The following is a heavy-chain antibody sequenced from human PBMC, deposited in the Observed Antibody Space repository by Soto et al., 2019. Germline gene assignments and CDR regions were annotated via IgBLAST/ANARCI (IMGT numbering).Heavy chain of an antibody. CDR1: GFTFSSYA. CDR2: VSAGGDMT. CDR3: ARGDRGGSVSPASYFYSGLDV. D-gene: IGHD2-15*01. V-gene: IGHV3-23*01. J-gene: IGHJ6*02. Sequence: DVQLLESGGHLVQPGGSLRLSCAASGFTFSSYAMSWVRQAPGKGLEWVSSVSAGGDMTYYSDSVKGRFTISSDNSNNVLFLQMNSLRIEDTALCYCARGDRGGSVSPASYFYSGLDVWGQGTTVTVS.